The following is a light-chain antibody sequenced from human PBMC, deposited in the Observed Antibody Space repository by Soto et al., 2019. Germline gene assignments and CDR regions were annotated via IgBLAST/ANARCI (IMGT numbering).Light chain of an antibody. J-gene: IGKJ5*01. CDR1: QSVSSN. V-gene: IGKV3-15*01. Sequence: MTQSPSSLSASTGDRVTITCRASQSVSSNLAWYQQKPGQAPRLLIYGASTRATGIPARFSGSGSGTEFTLTISSLQSEDFAAYYGQQYNTWPPITFGQGTRLEIK. CDR3: QQYNTWPPIT. CDR2: GAS.